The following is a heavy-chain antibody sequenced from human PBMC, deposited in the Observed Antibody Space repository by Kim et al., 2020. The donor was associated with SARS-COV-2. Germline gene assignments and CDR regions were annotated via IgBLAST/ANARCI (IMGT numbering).Heavy chain of an antibody. V-gene: IGHV3-33*01. CDR3: GRERGFGEPPGHYGMDV. CDR2: IWYDGSNK. J-gene: IGHJ6*02. Sequence: GGSLRLSCAASGFTFSSYCMHWFRQAPGKGLEWVAVIWYDGSNKYYADSVKGRFTISRDNSKNTLYLQMNSLRAEDTAVYYCGRERGFGEPPGHYGMDVWGQGTTVTVSS. CDR1: GFTFSSYC. D-gene: IGHD3-10*01.